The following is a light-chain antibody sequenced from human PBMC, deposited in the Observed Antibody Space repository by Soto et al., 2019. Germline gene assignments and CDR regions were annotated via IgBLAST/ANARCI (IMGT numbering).Light chain of an antibody. J-gene: IGLJ1*01. CDR2: EVA. CDR3: SSYTSSSPLYV. V-gene: IGLV2-14*01. CDR1: NSDIGFYNY. Sequence: QSVLTLPASVSGSPGQSITISCTGTNSDIGFYNYVSWYQQHPGEAPKLIIYEVAKRPSGVSSRFSGSKSGNTASLTISGLQAEDEADYHCSSYTSSSPLYVFGTGNKVTVL.